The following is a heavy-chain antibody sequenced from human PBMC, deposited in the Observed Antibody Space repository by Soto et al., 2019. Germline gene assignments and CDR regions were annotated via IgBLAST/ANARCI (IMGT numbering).Heavy chain of an antibody. J-gene: IGHJ4*02. CDR2: ISYDGSNK. Sequence: GGSLRLSCAASGFTFSSYAMHWVRQAPGKGLEWVAVISYDGSNKYYADSVKGRFTISRDNSKNTLYLQMNSLRAEDTAVYYCARESRSTMIVVVTNYFDYWGQGTLVTVSS. CDR3: ARESRSTMIVVVTNYFDY. CDR1: GFTFSSYA. V-gene: IGHV3-30-3*01. D-gene: IGHD3-22*01.